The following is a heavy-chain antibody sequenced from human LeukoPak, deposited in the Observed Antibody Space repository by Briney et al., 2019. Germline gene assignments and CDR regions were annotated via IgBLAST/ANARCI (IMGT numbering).Heavy chain of an antibody. Sequence: KPSETLSLTCAVYGGSFSGYYWSWIRQPPGKGLEWIGEINHSGSTNYNPSLKSRVTISVDTSKNQFSLKLSSVTAADTAVYYCASYHSDILTGRPWGQGTMVTVSS. CDR2: INHSGST. CDR1: GGSFSGYY. V-gene: IGHV4-34*01. J-gene: IGHJ3*01. D-gene: IGHD3-9*01. CDR3: ASYHSDILTGRP.